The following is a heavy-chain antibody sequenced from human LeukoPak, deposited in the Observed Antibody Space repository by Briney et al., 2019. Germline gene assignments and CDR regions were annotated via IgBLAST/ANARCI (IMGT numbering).Heavy chain of an antibody. D-gene: IGHD2-2*01. CDR3: ARDPIKYQLLLLSFDI. CDR1: GYTFTSYG. J-gene: IGHJ3*02. CDR2: INANGGGT. V-gene: IGHV1-2*06. Sequence: ASVKVSCKASGYTFTSYGISWVRQAPGQGLEWMGRINANGGGTNYAPKFQGRVTMTRDTSISTAYMELSRLRSDDTAAYYCARDPIKYQLLLLSFDIWGQGTVVTVSS.